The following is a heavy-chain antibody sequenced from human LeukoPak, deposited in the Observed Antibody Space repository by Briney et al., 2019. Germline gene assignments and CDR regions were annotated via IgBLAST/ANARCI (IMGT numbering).Heavy chain of an antibody. J-gene: IGHJ4*02. CDR3: ARHEQPSGSYSWYFDY. V-gene: IGHV5-51*01. CDR2: IYPGDSDT. CDR1: GYSFTSYW. D-gene: IGHD1-26*01. Sequence: KPGESLKISCKGSGYSFTSYWIGWVRQMPGKGLEWMGVIYPGDSDTRYSPSFQGQVTISADKSISTAYLQWSSLKASDTAMYYCARHEQPSGSYSWYFDYWSQGTLVTVSS.